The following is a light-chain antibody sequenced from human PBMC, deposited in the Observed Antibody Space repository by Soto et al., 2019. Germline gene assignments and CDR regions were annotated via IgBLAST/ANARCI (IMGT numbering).Light chain of an antibody. V-gene: IGKV1-6*01. CDR1: QAIRNE. CDR3: LQDYNYPPT. Sequence: AIQMTPSPSSLSASVGDRVTITCRASQAIRNELGWYQQKPGKAPELLIYGASTLQSGVPSRCSGSGFGTDFTLTISNLQPTDFATYYCLQDYNYPPTVGQGTKVEI. CDR2: GAS. J-gene: IGKJ1*01.